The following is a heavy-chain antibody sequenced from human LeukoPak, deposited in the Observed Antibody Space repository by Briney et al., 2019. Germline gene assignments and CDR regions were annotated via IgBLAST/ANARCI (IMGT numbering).Heavy chain of an antibody. D-gene: IGHD4-11*01. CDR2: IDHTGTT. CDR1: DHSITIYY. Sequence: SETLSLTCSVSDHSITIYYWTWIRQPPGKRLEWIGYIDHTGTTNYNPSLNSRVTISSDTFKNHFSLQLSSVTAADTAVYFCARGCVSSSTWHSTYYYYFYMDVWGKGTTVTISS. V-gene: IGHV4-59*01. CDR3: ARGCVSSSTWHSTYYYYFYMDV. J-gene: IGHJ6*03.